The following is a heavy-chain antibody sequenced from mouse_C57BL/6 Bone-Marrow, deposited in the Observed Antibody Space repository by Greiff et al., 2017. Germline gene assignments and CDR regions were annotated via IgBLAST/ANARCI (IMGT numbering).Heavy chain of an antibody. V-gene: IGHV1-52*01. CDR1: GYTFTSYW. CDR2: IDPSDSET. CDR3: ARAGGYYAMDY. J-gene: IGHJ4*01. Sequence: VKLVESGAELMKPGASVKLSCKASGYTFTSYWMHWVKQRPIQGLEWIGNIDPSDSETHYNQKFKDKATLTVDKSSSTAYMQLSSLTSEDSAVYYCARAGGYYAMDYWGQGTSVTVSS. D-gene: IGHD4-1*01.